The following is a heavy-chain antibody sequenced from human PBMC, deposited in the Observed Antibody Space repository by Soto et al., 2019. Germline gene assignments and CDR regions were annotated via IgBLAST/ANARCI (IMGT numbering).Heavy chain of an antibody. CDR3: AATGGHYFGFDI. D-gene: IGHD2-8*02. J-gene: IGHJ6*02. Sequence: QAQLLQSGGEVKKPGASVKVSCNSSDHTFTYYGIHWVRRAPGQGLGWMGWISGYNGNTKYAQKFHDRVTMSADTTTRAAYMEMSSLTSDDTAVYFCAATGGHYFGFDIWGQGTMVTVSS. CDR2: ISGYNGNT. CDR1: DHTFTYYG. V-gene: IGHV1-18*01.